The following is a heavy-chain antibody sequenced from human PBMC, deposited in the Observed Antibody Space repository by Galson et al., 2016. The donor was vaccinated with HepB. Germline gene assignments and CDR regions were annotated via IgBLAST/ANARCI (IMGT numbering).Heavy chain of an antibody. CDR2: IYWDDDK. J-gene: IGHJ4*02. V-gene: IGHV2-5*02. CDR1: GFSLSTSGVG. Sequence: PALVKPTQTLTLTCTFSGFSLSTSGVGVGWIRQPPGKALEWLALIYWDDDKRYSPSLKSRLTITKDTSKNQVVLTMTNVDPVDTATYFCAHSPIYYGSGTYYNYFDYWGQGTLVTVSS. D-gene: IGHD3-10*01. CDR3: AHSPIYYGSGTYYNYFDY.